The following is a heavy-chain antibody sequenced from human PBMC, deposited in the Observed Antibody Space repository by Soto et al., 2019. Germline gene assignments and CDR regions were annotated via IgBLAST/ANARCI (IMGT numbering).Heavy chain of an antibody. CDR1: GGSIRSFF. CDR2: IYHSGTT. CDR3: ARRLWRGSGRGYLDY. V-gene: IGHV4-59*08. D-gene: IGHD3-10*01. J-gene: IGHJ4*02. Sequence: PSETLSLTCTVSGGSIRSFFWSWIRQPPGKGLEWIGYIYHSGTTNYNPSLKSRVTMSVDTSRNHLSLKLTSVTGADTALYYCARRLWRGSGRGYLDYWGQGTLVTVSS.